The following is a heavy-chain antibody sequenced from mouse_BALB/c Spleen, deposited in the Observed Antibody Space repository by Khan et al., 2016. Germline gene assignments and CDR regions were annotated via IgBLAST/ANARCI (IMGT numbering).Heavy chain of an antibody. J-gene: IGHJ3*01. CDR3: ARDDQDYDAWFAS. Sequence: QVQLKESGPGLVAPSQSLSITCTVSGFSLTNSGVHWIRQPPGKGLEWLGVIWPGGSTDYNSALMSRLSITTDNSQNHVFLIMISLQTDDTAMYYCARDDQDYDAWFASWGQGTLVIVSA. V-gene: IGHV2-9*02. D-gene: IGHD2-4*01. CDR1: GFSLTNSG. CDR2: IWPGGST.